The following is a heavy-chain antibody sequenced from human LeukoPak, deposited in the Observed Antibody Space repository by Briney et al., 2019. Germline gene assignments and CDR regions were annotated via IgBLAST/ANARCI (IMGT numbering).Heavy chain of an antibody. CDR1: GGSISGYY. CDR3: ARDSPYFDY. V-gene: IGHV4-59*01. J-gene: IGHJ4*02. CDR2: IHYSGAT. Sequence: SETLSLTCTVSGGSISGYYWSWLRQPPGKGLEWVAYIHYSGATNYNPSLRSRVTISVDTSQSQFSLKLTSVTAADTAVYYCARDSPYFDYWGPGTLVTVSS.